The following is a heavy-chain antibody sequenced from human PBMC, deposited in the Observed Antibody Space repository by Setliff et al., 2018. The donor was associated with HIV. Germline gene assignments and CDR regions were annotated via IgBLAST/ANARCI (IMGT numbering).Heavy chain of an antibody. D-gene: IGHD3-3*01. V-gene: IGHV1-24*01. Sequence: VASVKVSCKVSGYTHTELSRHWVRQAPGKGLEWMGGFDPEDAETIYAQKFQGRVTMTEDTSTDTAYMELSSLRSDDTAVYYCARQYDFWSGYNGFDPWGQGTLVTVSS. CDR2: FDPEDAET. CDR3: ARQYDFWSGYNGFDP. J-gene: IGHJ5*02. CDR1: GYTHTELS.